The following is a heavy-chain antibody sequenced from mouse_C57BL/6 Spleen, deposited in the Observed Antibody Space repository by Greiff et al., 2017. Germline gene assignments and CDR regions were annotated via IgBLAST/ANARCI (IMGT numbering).Heavy chain of an antibody. CDR2: ISYDGSN. CDR3: ARGDYYGSLYYFDY. CDR1: GYSITSGYY. J-gene: IGHJ2*01. V-gene: IGHV3-6*01. Sequence: ESGPGLVKPSQSLSLTCSVTGYSITSGYYWNWLRQFPGNKLEWMGYISYDGSNHYNPSLKNRFSITRDTSKNQFFLKLNSVTTEDTATYYCARGDYYGSLYYFDYWGQGTTLTVSS. D-gene: IGHD1-1*01.